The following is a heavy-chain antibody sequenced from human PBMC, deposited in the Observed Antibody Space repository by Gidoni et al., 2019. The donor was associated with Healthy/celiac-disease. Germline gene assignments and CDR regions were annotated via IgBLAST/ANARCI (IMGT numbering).Heavy chain of an antibody. Sequence: QVQLQESGPGLVKPSQTLSLTCTVSGGSISSGGYYWSWIRQHPGKGLEWIGYIYSSGSTYYNPSFKSRVTISVDTSKNQFSLKLSSVTAADTAVYYCARASNWGPDWYFDLWGRGTLVTVSS. D-gene: IGHD7-27*01. CDR1: GGSISSGGYY. J-gene: IGHJ2*01. CDR3: ARASNWGPDWYFDL. V-gene: IGHV4-31*03. CDR2: IYSSGST.